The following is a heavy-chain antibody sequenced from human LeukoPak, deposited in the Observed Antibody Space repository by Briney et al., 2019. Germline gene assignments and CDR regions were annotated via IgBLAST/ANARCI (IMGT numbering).Heavy chain of an antibody. CDR2: ISYDGSNK. V-gene: IGHV3-30*18. D-gene: IGHD3-16*01. Sequence: GGSLRLSCAASGFTFSSYGMHWVRQAPGKGLKWVAVISYDGSNKYYADSVESRFTISRDNSENTLYLQMNSLRTEDAAVYFCAKDRIRLTTFGYYYYGMDVWGQGTTVTVSS. J-gene: IGHJ6*02. CDR1: GFTFSSYG. CDR3: AKDRIRLTTFGYYYYGMDV.